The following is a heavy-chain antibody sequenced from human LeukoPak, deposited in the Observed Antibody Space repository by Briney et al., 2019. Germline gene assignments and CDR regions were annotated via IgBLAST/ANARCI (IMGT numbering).Heavy chain of an antibody. CDR2: IGTAGDP. J-gene: IGHJ4*02. Sequence: GGSLRLSCAASGFTFSSYDMHWVRQATGKGLEWVSAIGTAGDPYYPGSVKGRFTISRENAKNSLYLQMNSLRAGDTAVYYCAKGSTGGDSSGYYYDYWGQGTLVTASS. CDR1: GFTFSSYD. D-gene: IGHD3-22*01. CDR3: AKGSTGGDSSGYYYDY. V-gene: IGHV3-13*05.